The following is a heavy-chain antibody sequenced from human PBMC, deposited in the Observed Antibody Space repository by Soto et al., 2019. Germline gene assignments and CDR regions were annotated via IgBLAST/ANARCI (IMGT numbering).Heavy chain of an antibody. CDR2: INWNGGST. V-gene: IGHV3-20*01. CDR3: ARGVEGYSSGWHSYYYYMDV. D-gene: IGHD6-19*01. J-gene: IGHJ6*03. CDR1: GFTFDDYG. Sequence: GGSLRLSCAASGFTFDDYGMSWVRQAPGKGLEWVSGINWNGGSTGYADSVKGRFTISRDNAKNSLYLQMNSLRAEDTALYHCARGVEGYSSGWHSYYYYMDVWGKGTTVTVSS.